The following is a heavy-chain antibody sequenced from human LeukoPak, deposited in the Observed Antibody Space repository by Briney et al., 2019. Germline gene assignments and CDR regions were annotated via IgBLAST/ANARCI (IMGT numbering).Heavy chain of an antibody. CDR3: VTDGDKWNDSEY. J-gene: IGHJ4*02. CDR1: GLSISNFW. CDR2: IDKDGNEI. D-gene: IGHD1-1*01. Sequence: GGSLRLSCAASGLSISNFWMDWVRQAPGKGLEWVAIIDKDGNEIKYVDSVKGRFTLSRDNGKNSVYLQMNSLRTEDTALYYCVTDGDKWNDSEYWGQGTLVTVSS. V-gene: IGHV3-7*01.